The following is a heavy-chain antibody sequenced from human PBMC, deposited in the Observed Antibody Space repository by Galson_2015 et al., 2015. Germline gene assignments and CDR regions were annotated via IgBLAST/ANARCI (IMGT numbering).Heavy chain of an antibody. V-gene: IGHV3-21*01. CDR1: EFTFSSYY. CDR3: ARQILDYDFWSGYYPTNFDY. CDR2: ISSTTTYI. Sequence: SLRLSCAASEFTFSSYYMSWVRQAPGKGLEWVSSISSTTTYIYYADSVKGRFTISRDNAENSLYLQMNSLGAEDTAAYYCARQILDYDFWSGYYPTNFDYWGQGTLVTVSS. D-gene: IGHD3-3*01. J-gene: IGHJ4*02.